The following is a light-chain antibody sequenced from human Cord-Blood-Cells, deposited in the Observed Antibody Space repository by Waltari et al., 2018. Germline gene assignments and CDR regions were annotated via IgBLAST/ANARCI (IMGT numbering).Light chain of an antibody. CDR1: QSGSSSY. Sequence: EIVLTQSPGTLSLSPGERATLSCRASQSGSSSYLAWYQQKPGQTRRLLIYGASSRATGIPDRFSGSGSATDFTLTISRLEPEDFAVYYCQQYGSSRTFGGGTK. CDR3: QQYGSSRT. V-gene: IGKV3-20*01. CDR2: GAS. J-gene: IGKJ4*01.